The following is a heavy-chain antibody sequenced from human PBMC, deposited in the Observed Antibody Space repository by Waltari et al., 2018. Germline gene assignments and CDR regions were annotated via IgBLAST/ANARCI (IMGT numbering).Heavy chain of an antibody. V-gene: IGHV3-66*02. CDR1: GATIDSNS. J-gene: IGHJ1*01. D-gene: IGHD1-1*01. CDR3: ARAGHPNS. CDR2: IFADGTT. Sequence: EVYLEQSGGGLVQPGGSLKLSCAASGATIDSNSMNWIRQVPGKGLQWISVIFADGTTHYADSVRGRFAISRDTSENTLYLQLSGLRPDDSGFYYCARAGHPNSWGQGALVTVSS.